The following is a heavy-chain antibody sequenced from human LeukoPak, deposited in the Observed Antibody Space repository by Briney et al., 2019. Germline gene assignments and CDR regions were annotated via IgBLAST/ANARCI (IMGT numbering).Heavy chain of an antibody. CDR3: ARDLGGYGYYGMDV. Sequence: PGGSLRLSCAASGFTFSSYGMHWVRQAPGKGLEWVAVLLHDGSEKYYADSVKGRFTISRDTSKNMVYLQMNSLRAEETAVYYCARDLGGYGYYGMDVWGQGTTVTVSS. D-gene: IGHD3-22*01. V-gene: IGHV3-30*19. CDR1: GFTFSSYG. J-gene: IGHJ6*02. CDR2: LLHDGSEK.